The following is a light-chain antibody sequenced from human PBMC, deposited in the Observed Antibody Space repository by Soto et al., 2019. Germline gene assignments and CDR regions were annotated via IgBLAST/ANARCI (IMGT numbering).Light chain of an antibody. CDR3: ETWDSSLRAGV. V-gene: IGLV1-51*01. J-gene: IGLJ3*02. CDR1: SSNIGKNC. CDR2: DNN. Sequence: QSALTQPPSVSAAPGQKVTISCSGSSSNIGKNCVSWYQQFSGTAPKLLIYDNNKRPSGIPDRFSGSKSGTSATLDITGLQTGDEADYYCETWDSSLRAGVFGGGTKVTVL.